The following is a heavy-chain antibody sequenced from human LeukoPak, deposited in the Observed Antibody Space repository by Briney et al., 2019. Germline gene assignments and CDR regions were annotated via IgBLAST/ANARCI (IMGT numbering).Heavy chain of an antibody. D-gene: IGHD3-16*01. CDR2: INHSGST. CDR1: GGSFSGYY. J-gene: IGHJ4*02. V-gene: IGHV4-34*01. Sequence: SETLSLTCAVYGGSFSGYYWSWIRQPPGKGLEWIGEINHSGSTNYNPSLKSRVTISVDTSKDQFSLKLNSVTATDTAVYYCARHYGPWGQGTLVTASS. CDR3: ARHYGP.